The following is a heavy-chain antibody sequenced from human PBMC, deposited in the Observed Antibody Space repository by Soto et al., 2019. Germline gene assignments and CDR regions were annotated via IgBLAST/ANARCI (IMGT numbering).Heavy chain of an antibody. J-gene: IGHJ3*02. CDR3: ARGPVIVYSGSPEAAFDI. CDR2: ISSSGGTI. D-gene: IGHD1-26*01. Sequence: GGSLRLSCAASGFTFRSYEMAWVRKAPGKGLEWVSYISSSGGTIYHAESVKGRFTISRDNAKNSLYLQMNSLRAEDTAVYYCARGPVIVYSGSPEAAFDIWGQGTMVTVSS. V-gene: IGHV3-48*03. CDR1: GFTFRSYE.